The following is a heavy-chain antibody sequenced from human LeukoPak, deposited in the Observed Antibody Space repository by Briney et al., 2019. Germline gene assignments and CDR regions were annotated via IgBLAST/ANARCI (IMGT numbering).Heavy chain of an antibody. CDR2: ISAYNGNT. CDR3: ARDFGLISGRDFDY. J-gene: IGHJ4*02. D-gene: IGHD3/OR15-3a*01. V-gene: IGHV1-18*01. Sequence: GASVKVSCKASGYTSTSYGVSWVRQAPGQGLEWMGWISAYNGNTNYAQKLQGRVTMTTDTSTSTAYMELRSLRSDDTAVYYCARDFGLISGRDFDYWGQGTLVTVSS. CDR1: GYTSTSYG.